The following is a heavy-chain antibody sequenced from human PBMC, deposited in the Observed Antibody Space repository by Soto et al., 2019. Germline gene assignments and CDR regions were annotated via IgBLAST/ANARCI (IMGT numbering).Heavy chain of an antibody. Sequence: ASVKVSCKASGYTFTSYAMHWVRQAPGQRLEWMGWINAGNGNTKYSQKFQGRVTITRDTSASTAYMELSSLRSEDTAVYYCARSGDRGKTTSFDYWGQGTLVTVSA. J-gene: IGHJ4*02. CDR1: GYTFTSYA. CDR2: INAGNGNT. CDR3: ARSGDRGKTTSFDY. D-gene: IGHD3-10*01. V-gene: IGHV1-3*01.